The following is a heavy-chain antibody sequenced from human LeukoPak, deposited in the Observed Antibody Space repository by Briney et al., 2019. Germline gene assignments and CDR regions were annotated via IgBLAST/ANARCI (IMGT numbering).Heavy chain of an antibody. CDR3: ARDPGYYYGYDY. D-gene: IGHD5-18*01. CDR1: GFTVSDNY. V-gene: IGHV3-66*01. CDR2: IYSDGST. J-gene: IGHJ4*02. Sequence: GGSLRLSCAASGFTVSDNYMSWVRQAPGKGLEWVSVIYSDGSTYYADSVKGRFTISRDNSKNTVYLQMNSLRAEDTAVYYCARDPGYYYGYDYWGQGTLVTVSS.